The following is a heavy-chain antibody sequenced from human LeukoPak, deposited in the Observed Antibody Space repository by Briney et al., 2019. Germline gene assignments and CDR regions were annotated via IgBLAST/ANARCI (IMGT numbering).Heavy chain of an antibody. V-gene: IGHV4-4*07. Sequence: PSETLSLTCTVSGGSISSYYWSWIRQPAGKGLEWIGRIYTSGSTNYNPSLKSRVTMSVDTSKNQFSLELSPVTAADTAVYYCARLYSGSYYRAFDIWGQGTMVTVSS. CDR2: IYTSGST. D-gene: IGHD1-26*01. CDR3: ARLYSGSYYRAFDI. J-gene: IGHJ3*02. CDR1: GGSISSYY.